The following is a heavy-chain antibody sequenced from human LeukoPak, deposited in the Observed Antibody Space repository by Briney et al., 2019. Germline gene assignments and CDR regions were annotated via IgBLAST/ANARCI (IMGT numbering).Heavy chain of an antibody. V-gene: IGHV1-69*05. CDR2: IIPIFGTA. Sequence: SVKVSCKASGGTFSSYAISWVRQAPGHGLEWMGGIIPIFGTANYAQKFQGRVTITTDESTSTAYMELSSLRSEDTAVYYCARVGSPYYYYMDVWGKGTTVTVSS. J-gene: IGHJ6*03. CDR3: ARVGSPYYYYMDV. CDR1: GGTFSSYA.